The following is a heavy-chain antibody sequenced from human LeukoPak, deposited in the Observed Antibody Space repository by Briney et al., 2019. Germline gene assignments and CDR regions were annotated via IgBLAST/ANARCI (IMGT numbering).Heavy chain of an antibody. CDR3: ARHGGGRFDT. CDR1: GGAIIAANYT. CDR2: LHYTGST. V-gene: IGHV4-39*01. D-gene: IGHD2-15*01. Sequence: SETLSLTCTVSGGAIIAANYTWAWVRPPPGKGLECIGSLHYTGSTFTNPSLKSRVTMSVDTSKNQLSLKLSSVTAADTAVYYCARHGGGRFDTWGQGSLVTVSS. J-gene: IGHJ5*02.